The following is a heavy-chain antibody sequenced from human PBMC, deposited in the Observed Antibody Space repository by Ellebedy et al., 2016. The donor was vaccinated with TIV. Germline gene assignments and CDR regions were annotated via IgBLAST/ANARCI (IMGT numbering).Heavy chain of an antibody. D-gene: IGHD4-17*01. CDR1: GFSFSSYW. V-gene: IGHV3-7*01. CDR2: MNQGGSQN. CDR3: ARDGSYGDYLFPAHAFEI. Sequence: ETLSLTCAATGFSFSSYWMSWVRQAPGKGLEWVANMNQGGSQNYYVDSVKGRFTISRDNAKHSLFLQMNSLSAEDTAVYYCARDGSYGDYLFPAHAFEIWGQGTVVTVSS. J-gene: IGHJ3*02.